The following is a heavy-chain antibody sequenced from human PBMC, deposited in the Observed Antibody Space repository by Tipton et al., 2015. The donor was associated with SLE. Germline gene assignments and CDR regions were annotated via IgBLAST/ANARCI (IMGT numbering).Heavy chain of an antibody. D-gene: IGHD6-19*01. V-gene: IGHV1-69*05. CDR1: GGTFSSYA. Sequence: QLVQSGAEVKKPGSSVKVSCKASGGTFSSYAISWVRQAPGQGLEWVGGIIPIFGTANYAKKFQGRGTITTDESTSTAYMELSSLISEDTAVYYCARDLAPLRVTTGGCVDPWGQGTLVPVSS. CDR2: IIPIFGTA. CDR3: ARDLAPLRVTTGGCVDP. J-gene: IGHJ5*02.